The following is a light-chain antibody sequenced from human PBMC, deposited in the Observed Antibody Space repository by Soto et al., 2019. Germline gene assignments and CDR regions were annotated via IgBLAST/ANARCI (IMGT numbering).Light chain of an antibody. J-gene: IGKJ1*01. Sequence: EIVLTQSPDTLSLSPGERATLSCTTSQGISSTYLAWYQQKPGQAPRLLIYGASKRATGIPDRFSGSGSGTDFTLTISRLEPEDFAVYYCQQYGSSGTFGQGTKVDIK. CDR3: QQYGSSGT. CDR1: QGISSTY. CDR2: GAS. V-gene: IGKV3-20*01.